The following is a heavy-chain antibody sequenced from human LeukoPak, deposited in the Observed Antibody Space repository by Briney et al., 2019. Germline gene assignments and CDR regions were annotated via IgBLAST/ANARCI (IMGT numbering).Heavy chain of an antibody. CDR1: GFTFSSYA. J-gene: IGHJ4*02. CDR3: AKESSSSWYLFDY. D-gene: IGHD6-13*01. CDR2: ISGSGGST. V-gene: IGHV3-23*01. Sequence: GGSLRLSCAASGFTFSSYAMSWVRQAPGKGLEWVSAISGSGGSTYYADSVEGRFTISRDNSKNTLYLQMNSLRAEDAAVYYCAKESSSSWYLFDYWGQGTPVTVSS.